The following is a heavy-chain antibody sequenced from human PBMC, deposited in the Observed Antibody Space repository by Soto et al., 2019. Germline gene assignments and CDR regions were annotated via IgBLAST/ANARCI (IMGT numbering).Heavy chain of an antibody. CDR2: ISATGSNT. CDR3: ATSRFAGSNTAGAFEL. D-gene: IGHD1-26*01. CDR1: GFTFSTYP. V-gene: IGHV3-23*01. Sequence: EVHLLESGGGLVHPGGSLRLSCADSGFTFSTYPMTWIRQAPGKGLEWVSTISATGSNTYYADTAKGRFTISRDNSKNTLYLQMNGLRLEDTAIYYCATSRFAGSNTAGAFELWGQGTMVSVSS. J-gene: IGHJ3*01.